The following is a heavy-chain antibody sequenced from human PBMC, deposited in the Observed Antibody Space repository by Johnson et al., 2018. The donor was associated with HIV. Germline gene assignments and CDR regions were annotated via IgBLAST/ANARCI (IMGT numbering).Heavy chain of an antibody. CDR2: ISYDGSNK. V-gene: IGHV3-30-3*02. Sequence: QMLLVESGGGVVQPGRSLRLSCAASGFTFSSYAMHWVRQAPGKGLEWVAVISYDGSNKYYADSVKGRFTISRDNSKNTLYLQMNSLRAEDTAAYYCASAIPGRSSLDGFDFWGQGTMVTVSS. CDR1: GFTFSSYA. D-gene: IGHD2-2*01. J-gene: IGHJ3*01. CDR3: ASAIPGRSSLDGFDF.